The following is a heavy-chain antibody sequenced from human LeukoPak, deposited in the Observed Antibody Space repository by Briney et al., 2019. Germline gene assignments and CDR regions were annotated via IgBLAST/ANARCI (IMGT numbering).Heavy chain of an antibody. D-gene: IGHD4-17*01. V-gene: IGHV3-48*04. CDR1: GFTFSSYG. CDR2: ISSSGTTI. Sequence: PGRSLRLSCAASGFTFSSYGMHWVRQAPGKGLEWLSYISSSGTTIKYADSVKGRFTISRGNAKNSLYLQVNSLRAEDTAVYYCARIMITVTTSDYWGRGTLVTVSS. CDR3: ARIMITVTTSDY. J-gene: IGHJ4*02.